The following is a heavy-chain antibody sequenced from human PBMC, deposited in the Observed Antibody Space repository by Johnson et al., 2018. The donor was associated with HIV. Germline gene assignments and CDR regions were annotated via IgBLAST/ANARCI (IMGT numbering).Heavy chain of an antibody. CDR1: GFTFSDYY. CDR3: ARDRVGATAFDV. Sequence: QMQLVESVGGLVKPGGSLRLSCAASGFTFSDYYMSWIRQAPGKGLEWISYISGGGSAIYYADSVRGRFTISRDNAKNSLYLQMNSLRAEDTAVYYCARDRVGATAFDVWGQGTLVTVSS. V-gene: IGHV3-11*04. D-gene: IGHD1-26*01. J-gene: IGHJ3*01. CDR2: ISGGGSAI.